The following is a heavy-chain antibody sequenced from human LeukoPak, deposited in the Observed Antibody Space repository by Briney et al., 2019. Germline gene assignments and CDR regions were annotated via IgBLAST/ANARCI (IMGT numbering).Heavy chain of an antibody. CDR1: GGSISSGGYY. CDR2: IYYSGGT. V-gene: IGHV4-31*03. CDR3: DY. D-gene: IGHD7-27*01. J-gene: IGHJ4*02. Sequence: KASQTLSLTCTVSGGSISSGGYYWSWIRQHPGKGLEWIGYIYYSGGTHYNPSLKSRVTMLVDTSKNQFSLKFYCARETPGAGHFDYWGQGSLVTVSS.